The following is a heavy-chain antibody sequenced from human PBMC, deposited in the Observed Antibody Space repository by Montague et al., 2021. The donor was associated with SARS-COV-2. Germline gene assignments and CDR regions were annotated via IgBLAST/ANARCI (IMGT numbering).Heavy chain of an antibody. J-gene: IGHJ4*02. D-gene: IGHD5-24*01. CDR3: ARGDVEMATIKSGGPFYHFDY. CDR1: GGSISSYY. Sequence: SETLSLTCTVSGGSISSYYWSWIRQPPGKGLEWIGYIYYSGSTNYNPSLKSPVTISEDTSKNQFSLKLSSVTAADTAVYYCARGDVEMATIKSGGPFYHFDYWGQGTLVTVSS. V-gene: IGHV4-59*13. CDR2: IYYSGST.